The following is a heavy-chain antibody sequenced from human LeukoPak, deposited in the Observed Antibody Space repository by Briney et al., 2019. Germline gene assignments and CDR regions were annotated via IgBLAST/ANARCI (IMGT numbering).Heavy chain of an antibody. V-gene: IGHV3-74*01. CDR2: INSDGSSA. CDR3: ARGGSSYTNYFFDY. D-gene: IGHD2-15*01. CDR1: GFTFSNYW. J-gene: IGHJ4*02. Sequence: PGGSLRLSCAASGFTFSNYWMHWVRQAPGKGLVGVSRINSDGSSANYADSVKGRFTISIDNANNTLFLQMISLRAEDTAVYFCARGGSSYTNYFFDYWGQGTLVTVSS.